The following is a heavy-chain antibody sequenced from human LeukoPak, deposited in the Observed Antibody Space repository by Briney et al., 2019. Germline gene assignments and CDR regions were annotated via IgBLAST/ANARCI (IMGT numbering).Heavy chain of an antibody. CDR3: ARIIVGALDY. CDR2: IYYSGST. J-gene: IGHJ4*02. Sequence: SETLSLTCTVSGGSISSSSYYWCWIRQPPGKGLEWIGSIYYSGSTYYNPSLKSRVTISVDTSKNQFSLKLSSVAAADTAVYYCARIIVGALDYWGQGTLVTVSS. D-gene: IGHD1-26*01. V-gene: IGHV4-39*01. CDR1: GGSISSSSYY.